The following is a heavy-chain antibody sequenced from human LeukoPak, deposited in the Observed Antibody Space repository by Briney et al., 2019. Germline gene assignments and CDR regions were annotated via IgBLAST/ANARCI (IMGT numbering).Heavy chain of an antibody. V-gene: IGHV4-39*01. D-gene: IGHD5-18*01. CDR3: ARLHSGYSYGYAPDY. J-gene: IGHJ4*02. CDR2: IYYSGST. Sequence: SETLSLTCTVSGGSISSGRYSWGWIRQPPGKGLEWIGSIYYSGSTYYNPSLKGRVTISVDTSKNQFSLKLSSVTAADTAVYYCARLHSGYSYGYAPDYWGQGTLVTVSS. CDR1: GGSISSGRYS.